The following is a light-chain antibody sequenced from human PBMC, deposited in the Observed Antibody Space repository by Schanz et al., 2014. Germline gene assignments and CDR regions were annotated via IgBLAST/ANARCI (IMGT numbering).Light chain of an antibody. J-gene: IGKJ1*01. CDR3: QQYGSSPRET. CDR1: QSVSSSY. Sequence: EIVLTQSPATLSLSPGERATLSCRASQSVSSSYLAWYQQRPGQAPRLLIYGASTRATGIPARFSGSGSGTDFTLTISRLEPEDFAVYYCQQYGSSPRETFGQGTKVEIK. CDR2: GAS. V-gene: IGKV3-20*01.